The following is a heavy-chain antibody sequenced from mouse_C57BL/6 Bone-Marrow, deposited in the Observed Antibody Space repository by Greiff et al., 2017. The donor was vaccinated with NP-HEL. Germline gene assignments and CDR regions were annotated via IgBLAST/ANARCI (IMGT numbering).Heavy chain of an antibody. CDR3: ARGRAITTVVADY. D-gene: IGHD1-1*01. V-gene: IGHV14-2*01. CDR2: IDPEDGET. Sequence: EVKLVESGAELVKPGASVKLSCTASGFNIKDYYMHWVKQRTEQGLEWIGRIDPEDGETKYAPKFQGKATITADTSSNTAYLQLSSLTSEDTAVYYCARGRAITTVVADYWGQGTTLTVSS. CDR1: GFNIKDYY. J-gene: IGHJ2*01.